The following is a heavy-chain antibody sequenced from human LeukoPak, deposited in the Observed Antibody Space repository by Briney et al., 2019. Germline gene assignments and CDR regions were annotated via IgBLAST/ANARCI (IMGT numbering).Heavy chain of an antibody. CDR1: GFTFSSYA. Sequence: GRSLRLSCAASGFTFSSYAMHWVRQAPGKGLEWVAVISYDGSIKYYADSVKGRFTISRDNSKNTLSLQMHSLRAEDTAVYFCAKDGESYRYGYFDSWGQGTLVTVSS. V-gene: IGHV3-30-3*01. CDR2: ISYDGSIK. CDR3: AKDGESYRYGYFDS. J-gene: IGHJ4*02. D-gene: IGHD3-16*02.